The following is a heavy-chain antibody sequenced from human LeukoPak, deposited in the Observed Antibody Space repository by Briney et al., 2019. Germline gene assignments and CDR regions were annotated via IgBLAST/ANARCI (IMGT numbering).Heavy chain of an antibody. CDR2: ISSSSSTI. D-gene: IGHD5-18*01. Sequence: GGSLRLSCAASGFTFSIYSMNWVRQAPGKGLEWASYISSSSSTIHYVDSVKGRFTISRDDAKNSLYLQMNNLRADDTALYYCAQDRAYIQFYFWGQGTLVTVSS. V-gene: IGHV3-48*01. J-gene: IGHJ4*02. CDR1: GFTFSIYS. CDR3: AQDRAYIQFYF.